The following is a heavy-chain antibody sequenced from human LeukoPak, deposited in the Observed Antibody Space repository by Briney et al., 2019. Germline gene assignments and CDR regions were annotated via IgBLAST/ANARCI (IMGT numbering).Heavy chain of an antibody. CDR1: GGSISIYY. CDR3: ARNGIAAADPENYYYYYMDV. D-gene: IGHD6-13*01. Sequence: SETLSLTCTVSGGSISIYYWNWIRQPAGKGLEWIGRIFTSGITNYNPSLKSRVTISVDTSKNQFSLKLSSVTAADTAVYYCARNGIAAADPENYYYYYMDVWGKGTTVTVSS. V-gene: IGHV4-4*07. CDR2: IFTSGIT. J-gene: IGHJ6*03.